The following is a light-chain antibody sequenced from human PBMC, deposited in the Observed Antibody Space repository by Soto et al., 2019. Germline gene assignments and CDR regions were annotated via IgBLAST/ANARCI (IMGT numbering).Light chain of an antibody. V-gene: IGKV1-5*01. CDR2: DAS. CDR3: QKYNSYPWT. Sequence: DIQMTQSPSTLSASVGDRVTITCRASQSISSWLAWYQQKPGKAPKLLIYDASSLESGVPSRFNGSGSGTEFTLTTSSRQPAGFATEYCQKYNSYPWTFGHGTKVEI. J-gene: IGKJ1*01. CDR1: QSISSW.